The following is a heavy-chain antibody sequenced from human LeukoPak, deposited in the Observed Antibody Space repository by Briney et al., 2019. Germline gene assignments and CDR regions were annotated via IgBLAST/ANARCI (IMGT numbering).Heavy chain of an antibody. CDR2: IYSGGST. V-gene: IGHV3-66*01. J-gene: IGHJ3*02. CDR1: GFTVSSNY. CDR3: AREWPNCSGGSCQSGDAFDI. D-gene: IGHD2-15*01. Sequence: GGSLRLSCAASGFTVSSNYMSWVRQAPGKGLEWVSVIYSGGSTYYADSVKGRFTISRDNSKNTLYLQVNSLRAEDTAVYYCAREWPNCSGGSCQSGDAFDIWGQGTMVTVSS.